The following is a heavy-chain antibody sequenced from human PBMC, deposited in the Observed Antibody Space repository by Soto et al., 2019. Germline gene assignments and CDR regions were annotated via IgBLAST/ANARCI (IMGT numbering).Heavy chain of an antibody. V-gene: IGHV3-30*18. CDR3: AKDYDFWSGHTGPYYGMDV. D-gene: IGHD3-3*01. Sequence: QVQLVESGGGVVQPGRSLRLSCAASGFTFSSYGMHWVRQAPGKGLEWVAVISYDGSNKYYADSVKGRFTISRDNSKNTLYLQMNSLRAEDTAVYYCAKDYDFWSGHTGPYYGMDVWGQGTTDTVSS. J-gene: IGHJ6*02. CDR2: ISYDGSNK. CDR1: GFTFSSYG.